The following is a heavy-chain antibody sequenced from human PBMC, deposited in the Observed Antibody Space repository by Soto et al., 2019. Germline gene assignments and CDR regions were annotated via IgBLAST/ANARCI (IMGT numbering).Heavy chain of an antibody. D-gene: IGHD2-21*01. Sequence: EVQLVESGGGLAQPGGSLRLSCVASGFTFSKYWVHWVRQVPGKGLVWVSRINGDGSGTSYADSVEGRFTISRDNAKSTVYLQMNRLREEDTSVYYCARVRCGMDAMDVWGQGTTVTVSS. CDR3: ARVRCGMDAMDV. J-gene: IGHJ6*02. CDR1: GFTFSKYW. V-gene: IGHV3-74*01. CDR2: INGDGSGT.